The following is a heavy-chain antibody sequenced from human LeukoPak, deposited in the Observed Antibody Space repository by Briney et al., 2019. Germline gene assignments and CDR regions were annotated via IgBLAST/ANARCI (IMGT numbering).Heavy chain of an antibody. D-gene: IGHD3-3*01. J-gene: IGHJ5*02. V-gene: IGHV3-74*01. Sequence: GSLRLSCAASGFTFSSYAMSWVRQAPGKGLEWVSRIKNDGSITSYADSVKGRFTISRDNAKNTLYLQMNSLRVEDTAVYYCTKSDWFDPWGQGTLVTVSS. CDR2: IKNDGSIT. CDR1: GFTFSSYA. CDR3: TKSDWFDP.